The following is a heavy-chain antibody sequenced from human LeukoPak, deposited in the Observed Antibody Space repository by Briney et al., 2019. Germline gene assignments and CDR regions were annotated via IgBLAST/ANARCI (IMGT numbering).Heavy chain of an antibody. J-gene: IGHJ4*02. CDR1: GFTFIRNG. CDR2: LRYDGSNQ. D-gene: IGHD3-9*01. V-gene: IGHV3-30*02. Sequence: GGSLRLSCEASGFTFIRNGMHWVRQAPGKGLEWVAFLRYDGSNQYYADSVQGRFTISRDNSKNTLYLQMYSLRAEDTAVYYCARDDPHYDILTGYYPIDSWGRGTLVTVSS. CDR3: ARDDPHYDILTGYYPIDS.